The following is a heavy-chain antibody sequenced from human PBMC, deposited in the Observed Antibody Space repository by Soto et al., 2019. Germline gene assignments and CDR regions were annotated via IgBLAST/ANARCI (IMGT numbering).Heavy chain of an antibody. CDR2: ISAYNGNT. D-gene: IGHD6-19*01. J-gene: IGHJ6*02. CDR1: GYTFTSYG. Sequence: QVQLVQSGAEVKKPGASVKVSCKASGYTFTSYGISWVRQAPGQGLEWMGWISAYNGNTNYAQKLQGRVTMTTDTPTSTAYMELRSLRSDDTAVYYWAREGQWLVPFGPYYYYGMDVWGQGTTVTVSS. CDR3: AREGQWLVPFGPYYYYGMDV. V-gene: IGHV1-18*01.